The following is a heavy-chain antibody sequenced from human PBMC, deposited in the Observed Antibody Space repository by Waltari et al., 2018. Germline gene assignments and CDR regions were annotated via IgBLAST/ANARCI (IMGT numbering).Heavy chain of an antibody. CDR3: ARGTYYYDSSGYFYAFDI. J-gene: IGHJ3*02. CDR1: GYSISSGYY. V-gene: IGHV4-38-2*01. D-gene: IGHD3-22*01. Sequence: QVQLQESGPGLVKPSETLSLTCAVSGYSISSGYYWGWLRQTPGKGLEWIGSIYHSGSTYYNPSLKSRVTISVDTSKNQFSLKLSSVTAADTAVYYCARGTYYYDSSGYFYAFDIWGQGTMVTVSS. CDR2: IYHSGST.